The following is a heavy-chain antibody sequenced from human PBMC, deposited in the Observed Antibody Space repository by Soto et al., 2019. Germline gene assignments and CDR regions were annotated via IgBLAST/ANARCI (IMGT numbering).Heavy chain of an antibody. CDR2: TYYRSKWYN. V-gene: IGHV6-1*01. D-gene: IGHD6-25*01. Sequence: KQSQTLSLTCAISGDSVSSNSAACNWIRQSPSRGLEWLGRTYYRSKWYNDYAVSVKRRITINPDTSKNQFSLQLNSVTPEDTAVYYCARDAAKAFDIWGQGTRVPVSS. CDR1: GDSVSSNSAA. CDR3: ARDAAKAFDI. J-gene: IGHJ3*02.